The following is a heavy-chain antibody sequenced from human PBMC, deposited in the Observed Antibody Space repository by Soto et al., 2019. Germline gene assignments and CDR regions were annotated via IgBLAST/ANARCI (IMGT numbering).Heavy chain of an antibody. CDR3: AGLRGYAGSPIDY. V-gene: IGHV4-59*01. Sequence: LSLTCTVSGCSIISGYWSWIRQPPGKGLEWIGYISYSGNTNYNPSLKSRVTMSVDTPKNQFSLRLSSVTTADTAVYYCAGLRGYAGSPIDYWGQGTLVTVSS. CDR1: GCSIISGY. CDR2: ISYSGNT. J-gene: IGHJ4*02. D-gene: IGHD2-15*01.